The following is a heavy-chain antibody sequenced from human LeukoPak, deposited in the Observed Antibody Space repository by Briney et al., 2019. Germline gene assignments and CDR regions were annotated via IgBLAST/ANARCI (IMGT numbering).Heavy chain of an antibody. Sequence: GASVKVSCKASGGTFSRYAISWVRQAPGQGLEWMGGIIPIFGTANYAQKFQGRVTITADKSTSTAYMELSSLRSEDTAVYYCASGSSGEFDYWGQGTLVTVSS. CDR3: ASGSSGEFDY. CDR2: IIPIFGTA. J-gene: IGHJ4*02. D-gene: IGHD6-19*01. V-gene: IGHV1-69*06. CDR1: GGTFSRYA.